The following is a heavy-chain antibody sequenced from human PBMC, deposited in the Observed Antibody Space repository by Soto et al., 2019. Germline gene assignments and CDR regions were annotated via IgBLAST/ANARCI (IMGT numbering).Heavy chain of an antibody. CDR3: AGPPMKYCRSISCSPDYNYYMDV. D-gene: IGHD2-2*01. CDR1: GGSLSDYY. V-gene: IGHV4-34*04. Sequence: QVQLQQWGAGLLKPSGTLSLTCGVSGGSLSDYYWSWIRQPPGKGLEWIGEINRSGSTHLNTSLKRRATISVDMSKNQCSRTLSSVTAADAALYSCAGPPMKYCRSISCSPDYNYYMDVWGTGTAVTVSS. CDR2: INRSGST. J-gene: IGHJ6*03.